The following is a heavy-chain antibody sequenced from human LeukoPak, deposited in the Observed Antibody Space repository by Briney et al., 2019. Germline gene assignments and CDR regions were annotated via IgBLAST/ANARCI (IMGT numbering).Heavy chain of an antibody. Sequence: GGSLRLSCAASGFAFSSYAMSWVRQAPGKGLAWVSTISGGSGSTYCADSVKGRFTISRDNSKNTLYLQMNSLRDEDTAVYYCAKHRFESGGYHSTDWGQGTLVTVSS. CDR3: AKHRFESGGYHSTD. CDR1: GFAFSSYA. V-gene: IGHV3-23*01. J-gene: IGHJ4*02. D-gene: IGHD3-22*01. CDR2: ISGGSGST.